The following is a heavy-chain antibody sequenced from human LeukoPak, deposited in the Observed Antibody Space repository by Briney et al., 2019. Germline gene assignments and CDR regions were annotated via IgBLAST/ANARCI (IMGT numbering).Heavy chain of an antibody. V-gene: IGHV4-34*01. CDR1: GGSFSGYY. D-gene: IGHD3-16*02. Sequence: KPSETLSLTCVVYGGSFSGYYWSWIRQPPGKGLEWIGEINHSGSTNYNPSLKSRVTISVDTSKNQFSLKLSSVTAADTAVYYCARGPKGDYVWGSYRPSRWFDPWGQGTLVTVSS. CDR3: ARGPKGDYVWGSYRPSRWFDP. CDR2: INHSGST. J-gene: IGHJ5*02.